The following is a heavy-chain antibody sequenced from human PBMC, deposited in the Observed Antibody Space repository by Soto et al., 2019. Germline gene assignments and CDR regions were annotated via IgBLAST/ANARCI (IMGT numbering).Heavy chain of an antibody. CDR1: GFTLSSYA. CDR3: AKDHGYYYYMDV. J-gene: IGHJ6*03. V-gene: IGHV3-23*01. Sequence: GGSLRLSCAASGFTLSSYAMSWVRQAPGKGLAWVSSISASGGSTYYADSVKGRFTISRDNSKNTLYLQMNSLRAEDTAVYYCAKDHGYYYYMDVWGKGTTVTVSS. CDR2: ISASGGST.